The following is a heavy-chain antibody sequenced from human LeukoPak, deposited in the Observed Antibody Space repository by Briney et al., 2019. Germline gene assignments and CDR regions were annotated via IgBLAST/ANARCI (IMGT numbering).Heavy chain of an antibody. V-gene: IGHV3-21*01. CDR2: ITSSSSYI. CDR1: GFNFSVYS. CDR3: ARDFDYGDYGY. D-gene: IGHD4-17*01. J-gene: IGHJ4*02. Sequence: PGGSLRLSCAASGFNFSVYSMNWVRQAPGKGLEWVSSITSSSSYIYYADSVRGRFTISRDNAKNSLYLQMNSLRAEDTAVYYCARDFDYGDYGYWGQGTLVTVSS.